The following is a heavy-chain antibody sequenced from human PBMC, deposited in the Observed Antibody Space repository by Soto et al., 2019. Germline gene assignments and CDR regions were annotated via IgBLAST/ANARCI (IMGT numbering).Heavy chain of an antibody. CDR2: INSDGSST. V-gene: IGHV3-74*01. Sequence: GGSLRLSCAASGFTFSSYWMHWVRQAPGKGLVWVSRINSDGSSTSYADSVKGRFTISRDNAKNTLYLQMNSLRAEDTAVYYCARVKYNWNLYIPDYYFDYWGQGTLVTVSS. J-gene: IGHJ4*02. CDR3: ARVKYNWNLYIPDYYFDY. CDR1: GFTFSSYW. D-gene: IGHD1-7*01.